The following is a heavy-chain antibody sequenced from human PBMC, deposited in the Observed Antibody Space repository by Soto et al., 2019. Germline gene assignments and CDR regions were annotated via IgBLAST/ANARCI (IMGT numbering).Heavy chain of an antibody. D-gene: IGHD2-8*01. CDR2: INHSGST. CDR1: DGSCSQEY. CDR3: ARGRHKWSGMDV. Sequence: SGAQSLTYTEVDGSCSQEYWTWTRQPPGKGMEWIGEINHSGSTNYNPSLKSRVTISVDTSKNQFSRKLSSVTAAYTAVYYWARGRHKWSGMDVWGQGSTV. V-gene: IGHV4-34*01. J-gene: IGHJ6*02.